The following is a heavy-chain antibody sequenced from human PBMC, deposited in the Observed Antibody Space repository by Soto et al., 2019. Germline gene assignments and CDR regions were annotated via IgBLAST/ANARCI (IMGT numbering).Heavy chain of an antibody. Sequence: PAETLSLICTLSGRSISIYYWSWLGQPPGKGLPWIGYIYYSGSTNYNPSLKSRVTISVDTSKNQFSLKLSSVTAADTAVYYCAGDNGSGSYYNHYYYYGIDVWGQGTAVTVSS. J-gene: IGHJ6*02. V-gene: IGHV4-59*01. D-gene: IGHD3-10*01. CDR1: GRSISIYY. CDR3: AGDNGSGSYYNHYYYYGIDV. CDR2: IYYSGST.